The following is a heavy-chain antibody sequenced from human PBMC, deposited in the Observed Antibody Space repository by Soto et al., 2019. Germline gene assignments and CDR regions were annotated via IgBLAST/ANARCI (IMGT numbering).Heavy chain of an antibody. CDR2: ISGSGGST. V-gene: IGHV3-23*01. D-gene: IGHD3-22*01. J-gene: IGHJ4*02. Sequence: GGSLRLCCAASGFTFSSYAMSWVRQAPGKGLEWVSAISGSGGSTYYADSVKGRFTISRDNSKNTLYLQMNSLRAEDTAVYYCAINERYYDSSGYYYPFDYWGQGTLVTVSS. CDR3: AINERYYDSSGYYYPFDY. CDR1: GFTFSSYA.